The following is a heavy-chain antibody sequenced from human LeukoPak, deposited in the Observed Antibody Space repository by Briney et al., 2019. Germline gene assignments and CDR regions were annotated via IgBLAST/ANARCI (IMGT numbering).Heavy chain of an antibody. CDR2: ISGSGGST. CDR1: GFTFSSYA. CDR3: AKDITYYYDSSGYPPGLDV. D-gene: IGHD3-22*01. J-gene: IGHJ6*02. Sequence: GGSLRLSCAASGFTFSSYAMSWVRQAPGKGLEWVSAISGSGGSTYYADSVKGRFTTSRDNSKNTLYLQMNSLRAEDTAVYYCAKDITYYYDSSGYPPGLDVWGQGTTVTVSS. V-gene: IGHV3-23*01.